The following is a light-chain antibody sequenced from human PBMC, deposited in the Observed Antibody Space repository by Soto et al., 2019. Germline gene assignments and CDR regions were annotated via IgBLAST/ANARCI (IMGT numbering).Light chain of an antibody. V-gene: IGKV1-39*01. J-gene: IGKJ1*01. CDR2: CAS. CDR3: QQKYIWLRT. CDR1: QRISSY. Sequence: QGTQSPSSLSASVGDRVTITCLAIQRISSYVNGYQHKSGKAPKVLINCASRLHTGVPSRFSGSGAATDFTLTISSLQPEAFATYICQQKYIWLRTFGQGTKVDI.